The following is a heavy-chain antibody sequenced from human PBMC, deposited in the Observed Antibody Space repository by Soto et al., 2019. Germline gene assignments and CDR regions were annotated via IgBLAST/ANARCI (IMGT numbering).Heavy chain of an antibody. D-gene: IGHD3-22*01. Sequence: GASVKVSCKASGYTFTSYAMHWLRQAPGQRLEWMGWINAGNGNTKYSQKFQGRVTLTRDTSASSAYMELSTLRSEDTAVYYCARDYTYYDSSCTKGGDYWGQGTLVIGSS. CDR3: ARDYTYYDSSCTKGGDY. V-gene: IGHV1-3*01. CDR1: GYTFTSYA. J-gene: IGHJ4*02. CDR2: INAGNGNT.